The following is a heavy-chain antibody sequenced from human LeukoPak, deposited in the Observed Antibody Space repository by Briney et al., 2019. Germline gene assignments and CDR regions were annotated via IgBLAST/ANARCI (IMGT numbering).Heavy chain of an antibody. D-gene: IGHD3-22*01. CDR3: ARPYYYDSSGYYY. V-gene: IGHV3-9*01. CDR2: ISWNSGSI. J-gene: IGHJ4*02. CDR1: GFTFDDYA. Sequence: GGSLRLSCAASGFTFDDYAMHWVRQAPGKGLEWVSGISWNSGSIGYADSVKGRFTISRDNSKNTLYLQMNSLRAEDTAVYYCARPYYYDSSGYYYWGQGTLVTVSS.